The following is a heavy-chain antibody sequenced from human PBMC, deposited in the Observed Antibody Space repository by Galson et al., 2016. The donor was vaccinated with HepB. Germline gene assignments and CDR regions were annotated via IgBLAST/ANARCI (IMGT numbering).Heavy chain of an antibody. V-gene: IGHV5-51*01. CDR3: ARLDHRGYKYAYLDY. CDR1: GYTFTSHW. D-gene: IGHD5-18*01. CDR2: IYPGDFDT. Sequence: QSGAEVKKPGESLKISCKGSGYTFTSHWSGWVRQMPGKGLEVMGFIYPGDFDTRYSQSFQGQVTISADKSTTNVYLQWSSLKASDTAIYYCARLDHRGYKYAYLDYWGQGTLVTVSS. J-gene: IGHJ4*02.